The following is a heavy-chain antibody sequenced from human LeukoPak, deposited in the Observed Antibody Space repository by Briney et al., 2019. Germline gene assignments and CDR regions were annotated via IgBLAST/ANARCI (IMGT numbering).Heavy chain of an antibody. CDR2: INQDGTEK. CDR1: GFTFTSHW. CDR3: ARDQLDP. J-gene: IGHJ5*02. V-gene: IGHV3-7*01. Sequence: PGGFLRLSCVASGFTFTSHWMSWVRQAPGKGLEWVANINQDGTEKHYVDSVKGRFTISRDNAKNSQFLQMNSLRAEDTAVYCARDQLDPWGQGTLVTVSS.